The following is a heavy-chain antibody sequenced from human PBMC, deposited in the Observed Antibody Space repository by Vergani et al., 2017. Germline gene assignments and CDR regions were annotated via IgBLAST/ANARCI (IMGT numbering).Heavy chain of an antibody. CDR1: GGSISSGDHC. CDR2: IYYSGST. Sequence: QVQLQQWGAGVVKPSQTLSLTCAVSGGSISSGDHCWTWIRQRPGKGLEWIGYIYYSGSTYYNPSLKSRPTISIDTSKNQFSLKLASVTAADTAVYYCARVDTQVPATSHFYYMDVWGKGTTVVVSS. J-gene: IGHJ6*03. V-gene: IGHV4-30-4*08. D-gene: IGHD6-25*01. CDR3: ARVDTQVPATSHFYYMDV.